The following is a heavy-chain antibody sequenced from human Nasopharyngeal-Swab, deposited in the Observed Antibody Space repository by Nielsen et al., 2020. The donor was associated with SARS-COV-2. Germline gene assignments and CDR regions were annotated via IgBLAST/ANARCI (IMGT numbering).Heavy chain of an antibody. J-gene: IGHJ4*02. D-gene: IGHD6-19*01. V-gene: IGHV7-4-1*02. CDR3: ARTPFGSGLAGD. CDR2: INTNTGST. Sequence: ASVKVSCKASGYSFNRYTISWVRQAPAQGLEYMGWINTNTGSTMYAQAFKGRFVFSSDPSVTTAYMQISDLKADDTGVYFCARTPFGSGLAGDWGQGTLVTVSS. CDR1: GYSFNRYT.